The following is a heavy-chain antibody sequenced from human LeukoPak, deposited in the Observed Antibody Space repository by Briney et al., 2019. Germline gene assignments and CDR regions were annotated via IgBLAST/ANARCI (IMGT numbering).Heavy chain of an antibody. D-gene: IGHD2-8*01. J-gene: IGHJ5*02. Sequence: GASVKVSCKASGYTFTSYGISWVRQAPGQGLEWMGWISAYNGNTNYAQKLQGRVTMTTDTSTSTAYMELRSLRSDDTAVYYCARDPIVLMVYAMPNWFDPWGQGTLVTVSS. CDR1: GYTFTSYG. V-gene: IGHV1-18*01. CDR3: ARDPIVLMVYAMPNWFDP. CDR2: ISAYNGNT.